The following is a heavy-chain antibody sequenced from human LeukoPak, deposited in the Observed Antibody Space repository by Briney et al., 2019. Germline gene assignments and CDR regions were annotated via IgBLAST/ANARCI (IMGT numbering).Heavy chain of an antibody. J-gene: IGHJ4*02. Sequence: GVSVKVSCKASGGTFSSYAISWVRQAPGQGREWMGRIIPILGIANYAQKFQGRVTITADKSTSTAYMELSSLRSEDTAVYYCARDPIQGYSSGWYHYWGQGTLVTVSS. CDR3: ARDPIQGYSSGWYHY. D-gene: IGHD6-19*01. V-gene: IGHV1-69*04. CDR1: GGTFSSYA. CDR2: IIPILGIA.